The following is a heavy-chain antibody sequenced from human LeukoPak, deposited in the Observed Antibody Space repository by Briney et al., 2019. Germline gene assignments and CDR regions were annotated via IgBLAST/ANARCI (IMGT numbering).Heavy chain of an antibody. CDR2: IKAVSGDT. J-gene: IGHJ4*02. V-gene: IGHV1-3*03. CDR1: GYTFTSYA. Sequence: ASVKVSCKASGYTFTSYAMHWVRQAPGQRLEWVGWIKAVSGDTKYSQELQGRVTITRDTSATTVYMGLSSLRYEDMAVYYCARVAGTLFDYWGQGTLVTVSS. CDR3: ARVAGTLFDY. D-gene: IGHD6-19*01.